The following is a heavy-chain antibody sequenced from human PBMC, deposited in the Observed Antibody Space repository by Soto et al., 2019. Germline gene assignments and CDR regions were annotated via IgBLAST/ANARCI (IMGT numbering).Heavy chain of an antibody. D-gene: IGHD6-19*01. Sequence: ASVKVSCKASGGTFSSYAISWVRQAPGQGLEWMGGIIPIFGTANYAQKFQGRVTITADESTSTAYMELSSLRSEDTAVYYCARAVTAVAYAFDIWGQGTMVTVSS. V-gene: IGHV1-69*13. CDR1: GGTFSSYA. CDR3: ARAVTAVAYAFDI. J-gene: IGHJ3*02. CDR2: IIPIFGTA.